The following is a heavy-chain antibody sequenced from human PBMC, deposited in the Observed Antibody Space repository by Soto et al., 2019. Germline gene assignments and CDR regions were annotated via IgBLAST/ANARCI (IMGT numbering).Heavy chain of an antibody. V-gene: IGHV5-10-1*01. CDR1: GYSFTSYW. CDR3: ARHPGVVWNYVAY. J-gene: IGHJ4*02. CDR2: IDPSDSYT. Sequence: PGESLKISCKGSGYSFTSYWISWVRQMPGKGLEWMGRIDPSDSYTNYSPSFQGHVTISADKSISTAYLQWSSLKASDTAMYYCARHPGVVWNYVAYWGQGTLVTVSS. D-gene: IGHD2-15*01.